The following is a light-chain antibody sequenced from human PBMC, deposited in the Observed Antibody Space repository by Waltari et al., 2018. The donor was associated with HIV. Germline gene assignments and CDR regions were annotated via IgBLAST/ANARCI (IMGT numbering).Light chain of an antibody. CDR2: EVT. V-gene: IGLV2-23*02. Sequence: QSALTQPASVSGSPGQSITIPCTGTRSDVGAYNLVSWYQQRPGKAPKLMIFEVTKRPSGVSDRFSGSRSGNTASLTISGLQAEDEGDYYCCSYTGGGVVFGGGTKLTVL. CDR3: CSYTGGGVV. J-gene: IGLJ2*01. CDR1: RSDVGAYNL.